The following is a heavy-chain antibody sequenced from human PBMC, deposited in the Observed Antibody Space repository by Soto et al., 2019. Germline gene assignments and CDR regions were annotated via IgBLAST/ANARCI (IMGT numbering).Heavy chain of an antibody. Sequence: PGGSLRLSCAASGFTFSSYSMNWVRQAPGKGLEWVSSISSSSSYIYYADSVKGRFTISRDNAKNSLYLQMNSLRAEDTAVYYCARDYKITIFGVVIMDGEYYYYYGMDVWGQGTTVTVSS. CDR1: GFTFSSYS. CDR2: ISSSSSYI. CDR3: ARDYKITIFGVVIMDGEYYYYYGMDV. J-gene: IGHJ6*02. D-gene: IGHD3-3*01. V-gene: IGHV3-21*01.